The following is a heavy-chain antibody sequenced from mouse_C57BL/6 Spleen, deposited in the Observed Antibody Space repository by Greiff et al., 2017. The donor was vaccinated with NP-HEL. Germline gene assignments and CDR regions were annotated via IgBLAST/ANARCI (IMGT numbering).Heavy chain of an antibody. CDR1: GYTFTSYW. CDR2: IYPSDSET. Sequence: QVQLQQPGAELVRPGSSVKLSCKASGYTFTSYWMDWVKQRPGQGLEWIGNIYPSDSETHYNQKFKDKATLTVDKSSSTAYMHLSSLTSEDSAVYYCARLAAQASFAYWGQGTLVTVSA. J-gene: IGHJ3*01. V-gene: IGHV1-61*01. CDR3: ARLAAQASFAY. D-gene: IGHD3-2*02.